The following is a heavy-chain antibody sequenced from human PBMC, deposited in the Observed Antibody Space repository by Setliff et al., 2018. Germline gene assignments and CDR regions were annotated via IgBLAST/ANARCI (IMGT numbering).Heavy chain of an antibody. CDR2: IYHSGST. CDR3: TVYNTGSSKDHY. CDR1: GGSISSSNW. J-gene: IGHJ4*02. V-gene: IGHV4-4*02. D-gene: IGHD2-8*02. Sequence: SETLSLTCAVSGGSISSSNWWSWVRQPPGKGLEWIGEIYHSGSTNYNPSLKSRVTISVDTSKNQVSLNLSSVTAADTALYYCTVYNTGSSKDHYWGQGTPVTVSS.